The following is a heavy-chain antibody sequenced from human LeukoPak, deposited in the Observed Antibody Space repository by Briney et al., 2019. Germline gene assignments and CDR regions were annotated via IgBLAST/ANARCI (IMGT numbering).Heavy chain of an antibody. CDR1: GGSFSGYY. CDR3: ASLRSSWGQTKYGWFDP. V-gene: IGHV4-34*01. D-gene: IGHD6-13*01. CDR2: INHSGST. Sequence: SETLSLTCAVYGGSFSGYYWSWIRQPPGKGLEWIGEINHSGSTNYNPSLKSRVTISVDTSKNQFSLKLSSVTAADTAVYYCASLRSSWGQTKYGWFDPWGQGTLVTVSS. J-gene: IGHJ5*02.